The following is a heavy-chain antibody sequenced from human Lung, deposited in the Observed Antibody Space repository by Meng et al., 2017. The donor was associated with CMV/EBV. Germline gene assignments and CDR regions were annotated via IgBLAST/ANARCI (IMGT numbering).Heavy chain of an antibody. D-gene: IGHD3-3*01. Sequence: GESXKISCAASGFTFSSYAMHWVRQAPGKGLEYVSAISSNGGSTYYADSVKGRFTISRDNSKNTLYLQMGSLRAEDMAVYYCARDHDYDFWSGYVAYWGQG. J-gene: IGHJ4*02. CDR2: ISSNGGST. CDR1: GFTFSSYA. V-gene: IGHV3-64*02. CDR3: ARDHDYDFWSGYVAY.